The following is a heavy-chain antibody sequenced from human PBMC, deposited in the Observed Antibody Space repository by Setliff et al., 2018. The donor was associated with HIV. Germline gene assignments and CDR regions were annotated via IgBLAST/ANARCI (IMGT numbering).Heavy chain of an antibody. D-gene: IGHD1-7*01. CDR1: GNSIGTYS. Sequence: SETLSLTCAVSGNSIGTYSWHWLRQPPGKGLEWIGYIYGSGSTGYNPSLTSRVTMSTDTPNNRFALKLTSVTAADTAVYYCAKRAVQDGTVTSSNWFESWGQGTLVTVSS. J-gene: IGHJ5*01. CDR3: AKRAVQDGTVTSSNWFES. CDR2: IYGSGST. V-gene: IGHV4-4*09.